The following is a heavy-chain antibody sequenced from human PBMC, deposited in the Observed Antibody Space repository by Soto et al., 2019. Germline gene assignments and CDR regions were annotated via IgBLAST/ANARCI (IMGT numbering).Heavy chain of an antibody. Sequence: GGSLRLSCAASGFTFSSYGMHWVRQAPGKGLEWVGRSRNEINSYTTEYAASVKGRFTISRDDSKNTLYLQMNSLKTEDTAVYYCARPENFGDYDYWGQGTLVTVSS. J-gene: IGHJ4*02. D-gene: IGHD4-17*01. CDR3: ARPENFGDYDY. CDR1: GFTFSSYG. V-gene: IGHV3-72*01. CDR2: SRNEINSYTT.